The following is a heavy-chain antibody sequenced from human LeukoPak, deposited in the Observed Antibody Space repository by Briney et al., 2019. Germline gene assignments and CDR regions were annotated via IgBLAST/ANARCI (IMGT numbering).Heavy chain of an antibody. D-gene: IGHD3-22*01. Sequence: ASVKVSCKASGYTFTGYYMHWVRQAPGQGLEWMGWINPNSGGTNYAQKFQGRVTMTRHTSISTAYMEVSRRRSDDTDMYYCARDLFLYYYDSSGYYIGPWGQGTLVTVSS. CDR1: GYTFTGYY. J-gene: IGHJ5*02. CDR2: INPNSGGT. V-gene: IGHV1-2*02. CDR3: ARDLFLYYYDSSGYYIGP.